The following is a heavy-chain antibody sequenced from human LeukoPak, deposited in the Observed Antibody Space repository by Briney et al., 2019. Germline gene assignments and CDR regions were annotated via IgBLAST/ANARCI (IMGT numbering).Heavy chain of an antibody. V-gene: IGHV3-74*01. J-gene: IGHJ4*02. CDR2: INSDGSSS. D-gene: IGHD3-22*01. CDR3: AKGFSHYYYDSSGYLTPLDY. CDR1: GFTFSTYW. Sequence: PGGSLRLSCAASGFTFSTYWMHWVRQAPGKGLVWVSRINSDGSSSTYADSVKGRFTISRDNSKNTLYLQMNSLRAEDTAVYYCAKGFSHYYYDSSGYLTPLDYWGQGTLVTVSS.